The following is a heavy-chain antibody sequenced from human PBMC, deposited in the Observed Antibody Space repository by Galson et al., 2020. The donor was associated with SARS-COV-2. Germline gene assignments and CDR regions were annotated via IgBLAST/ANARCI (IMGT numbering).Heavy chain of an antibody. Sequence: SETLSLTCTVSAGSTSNSYWSWLRQPPGKGLEWIAYMYYRGAINYNPSLTSRVTISIDTSRNEVSLHLRSVTAADTAVDYCARGFRPDFWGQGTLVTVSP. V-gene: IGHV4-59*01. J-gene: IGHJ4*02. CDR1: AGSTSNSY. CDR3: ARGFRPDF. CDR2: MYYRGAI.